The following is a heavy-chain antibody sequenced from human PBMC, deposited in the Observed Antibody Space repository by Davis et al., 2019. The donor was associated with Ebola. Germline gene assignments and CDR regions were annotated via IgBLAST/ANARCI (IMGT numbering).Heavy chain of an antibody. CDR2: ISAYNGNT. CDR1: GYNFKDYY. CDR3: ARTSIVGTTTTASDI. Sequence: ASVKVSCKASGYNFKDYYMHWVRQAPGQGLEWMGWISAYNGNTAYAQILQGRVTMTTDTSTGTAYMELRSLRSDDTAVYFWARTSIVGTTTTASDIWGQGTMVTVSS. J-gene: IGHJ3*02. V-gene: IGHV1-18*04. D-gene: IGHD1-26*01.